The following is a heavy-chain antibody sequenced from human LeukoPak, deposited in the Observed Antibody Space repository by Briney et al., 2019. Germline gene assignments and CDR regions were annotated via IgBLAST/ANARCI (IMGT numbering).Heavy chain of an antibody. CDR3: ARVRGYCSSTSCYLYYFDY. CDR2: ISNSGSTI. D-gene: IGHD2-2*01. Sequence: GGSLRLSCAASGFTFSDYYMSWIRQAPGKGLEWVSYISNSGSTIYYADSVKGRFTISRDNAKNSLYLQMNSLRAEDTAVYYCARVRGYCSSTSCYLYYFDYWGQGTLVTVSS. CDR1: GFTFSDYY. V-gene: IGHV3-11*04. J-gene: IGHJ4*02.